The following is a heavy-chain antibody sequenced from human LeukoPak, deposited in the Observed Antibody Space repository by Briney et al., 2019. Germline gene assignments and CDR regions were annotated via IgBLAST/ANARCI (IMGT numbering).Heavy chain of an antibody. J-gene: IGHJ3*02. CDR3: VRFVNHAFEM. CDR2: IHPGDSDT. Sequence: GESLTISCKGYGYSFTNYWIGWVRQMPGKGLEWMGIIHPGDSDTRYSPSFQGQVTMSADKSINTAYLQWSSLKASDTTMYYCVRFVNHAFEMWGQGTMVTVSS. V-gene: IGHV5-51*01. CDR1: GYSFTNYW. D-gene: IGHD3-16*02.